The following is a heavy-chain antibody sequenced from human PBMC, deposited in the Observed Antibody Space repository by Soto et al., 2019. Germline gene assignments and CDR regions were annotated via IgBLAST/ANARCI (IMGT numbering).Heavy chain of an antibody. V-gene: IGHV3-72*01. D-gene: IGHD6-19*01. CDR2: IRRKANSYTT. CDR3: AMLGGWSGGSSGMDV. J-gene: IGHJ6*02. CDR1: GLIFSDYH. Sequence: EVQLVESGGGLFQPGGSRRLSCAASGLIFSDYHMDWVRKAPGKGLEWVGRIRRKANSYTTEYAASVKGRFTISRDDSKNSLYLQMNSLKSEDTAVYYCAMLGGWSGGSSGMDVWGQGTTVTVSS.